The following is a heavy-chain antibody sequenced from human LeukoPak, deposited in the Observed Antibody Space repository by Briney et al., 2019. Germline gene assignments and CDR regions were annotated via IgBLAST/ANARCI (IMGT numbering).Heavy chain of an antibody. CDR3: ARGRDDYSNYCDY. D-gene: IGHD4-11*01. CDR1: GGTFSSYT. J-gene: IGHJ4*02. Sequence: ASVKVSCKASGGTFSSYTISWVRQAPGQGLEWMGRIIPILGIANYAQKFQGRVTITADKSTSTAYMEPSSLRSEDTAVYYCARGRDDYSNYCDYWGQGTLVTVSS. CDR2: IIPILGIA. V-gene: IGHV1-69*02.